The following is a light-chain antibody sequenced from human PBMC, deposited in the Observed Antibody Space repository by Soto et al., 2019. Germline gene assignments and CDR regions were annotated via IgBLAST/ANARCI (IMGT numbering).Light chain of an antibody. CDR2: GAS. V-gene: IGKV3-15*01. Sequence: ETVMTQSPATLSVSPGERATLSCRASQSVYSSLAWYQQKPGQAPRLLIYGASTRATGIPARFSGSGSGTEFTPTISRLQSEDFAVYYCQQYNNWPPWTFGQGTK. CDR1: QSVYSS. CDR3: QQYNNWPPWT. J-gene: IGKJ1*01.